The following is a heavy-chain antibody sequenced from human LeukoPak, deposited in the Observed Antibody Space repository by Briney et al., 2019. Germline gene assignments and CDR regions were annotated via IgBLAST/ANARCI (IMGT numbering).Heavy chain of an antibody. CDR2: ISSSSGYI. Sequence: GGSLRLSCATSGFTFSGYSMDWVRQAPGKGLEWVSSISSSSGYIYYAGSVKGRFTISRDNAKNSLYLLMNTLRAEDTAVYYCTREGPNDAFDIWGQGTMVTVSS. V-gene: IGHV3-21*01. CDR1: GFTFSGYS. CDR3: TREGPNDAFDI. J-gene: IGHJ3*02.